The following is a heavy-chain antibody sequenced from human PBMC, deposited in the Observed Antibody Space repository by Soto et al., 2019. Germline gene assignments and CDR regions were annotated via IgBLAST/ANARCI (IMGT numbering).Heavy chain of an antibody. CDR1: GFTVSTNY. J-gene: IGHJ3*02. CDR3: ARDQTYGSYAFDI. Sequence: EVQLVESGGGLIQPGGSLRLSCAASGFTVSTNYMTWVRQAPGKGLEWVSVIYSGSSTYYADSVKGRFTISRDISKNTRYLQMNSLRAEDTAVYYCARDQTYGSYAFDIWGQGTMVTVSS. V-gene: IGHV3-53*01. D-gene: IGHD1-26*01. CDR2: IYSGSST.